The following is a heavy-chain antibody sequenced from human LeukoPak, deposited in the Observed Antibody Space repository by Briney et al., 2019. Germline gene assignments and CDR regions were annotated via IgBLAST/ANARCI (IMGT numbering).Heavy chain of an antibody. V-gene: IGHV4-61*02. Sequence: SQTLSLTCPVSGGSISSDNYYWSWIRQAAGKGLEWIGRIYTSGRTTYNPSLKSRVTISVDTSKNQFSLKLSSMTAADTAIYYCARESDLSHYDRTDYWGQGTLVTVSS. CDR1: GGSISSDNYY. CDR3: ARESDLSHYDRTDY. D-gene: IGHD3-22*01. CDR2: IYTSGRT. J-gene: IGHJ4*02.